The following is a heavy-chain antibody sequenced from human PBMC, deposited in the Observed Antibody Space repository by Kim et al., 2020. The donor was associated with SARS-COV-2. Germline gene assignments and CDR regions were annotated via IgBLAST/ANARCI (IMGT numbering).Heavy chain of an antibody. V-gene: IGHV3-53*01. CDR3: ARDRVTMVRGVNYGMDV. CDR2: IYSGGST. CDR1: GFTVSSNY. J-gene: IGHJ6*02. Sequence: GGSLRLSCAASGFTVSSNYMSWVRQAPGKGLEWVSVIYSGGSTYYADSVKGRFTISRDNSKNTLYLQMNSLRAEDTAVYYCARDRVTMVRGVNYGMDVWGQGTTVTVSS. D-gene: IGHD3-10*01.